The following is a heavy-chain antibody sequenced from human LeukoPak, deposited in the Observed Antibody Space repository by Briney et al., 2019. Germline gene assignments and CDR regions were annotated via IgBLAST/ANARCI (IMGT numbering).Heavy chain of an antibody. CDR2: ISGSGGST. V-gene: IGHV3-23*01. D-gene: IGHD4-17*01. CDR3: AKDADYDDYVAYTNWFDP. Sequence: PGGSLRLSCAASGFTFSSYAMSWVRQAPGKGLEWVSAISGSGGSTYYADSVKGRFTISRDNSKNTLYLQMNSLRAEDTAVYYCAKDADYDDYVAYTNWFDPWGQGTLVTVSS. CDR1: GFTFSSYA. J-gene: IGHJ5*02.